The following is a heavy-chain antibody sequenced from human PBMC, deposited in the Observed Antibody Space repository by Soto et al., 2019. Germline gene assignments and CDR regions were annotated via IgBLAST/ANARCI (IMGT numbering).Heavy chain of an antibody. J-gene: IGHJ4*02. Sequence: GGSLRLSCAASGFTFSSYGMHWVRQAPGKGLKWVAVISYDGSNKYYADSVKGRFTISRDNSKNTLYLQMNSLRAEDTAVYYCAKDQFGYSSSSVYFDYWGQGTLVTVSS. V-gene: IGHV3-30*18. CDR1: GFTFSSYG. CDR3: AKDQFGYSSSSVYFDY. D-gene: IGHD6-13*01. CDR2: ISYDGSNK.